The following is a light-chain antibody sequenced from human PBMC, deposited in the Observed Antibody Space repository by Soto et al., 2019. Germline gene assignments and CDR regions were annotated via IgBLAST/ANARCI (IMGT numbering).Light chain of an antibody. J-gene: IGKJ5*01. Sequence: EIVLTQSPATLSLSPGERATLSCRASQTVSNYLLWYQQKPGRAPRLLIYDASNRATGIPARFSGSGSETDFTLTISSLEPEDVAVYYCQQRMNWPLTFGQGTRLEIK. CDR1: QTVSNY. V-gene: IGKV3-11*01. CDR2: DAS. CDR3: QQRMNWPLT.